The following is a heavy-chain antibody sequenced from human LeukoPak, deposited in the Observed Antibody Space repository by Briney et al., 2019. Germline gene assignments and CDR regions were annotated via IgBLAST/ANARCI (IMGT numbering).Heavy chain of an antibody. J-gene: IGHJ4*02. Sequence: GGSLRLSCAASGFTFSSYSMNWVRQAPGKGLEFVSAISSNGSNTYYANSVKGRFTISRDSYKNTLFLQMGNLRAEDMALYYCARVGMTSGSGCDHWGQGTLVTVSS. V-gene: IGHV3-64*01. D-gene: IGHD6-19*01. CDR1: GFTFSSYS. CDR3: ARVGMTSGSGCDH. CDR2: ISSNGSNT.